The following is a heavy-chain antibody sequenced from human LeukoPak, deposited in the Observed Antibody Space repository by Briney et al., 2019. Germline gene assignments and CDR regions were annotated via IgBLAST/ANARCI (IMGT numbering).Heavy chain of an antibody. V-gene: IGHV3-23*01. CDR1: GFTFSSYA. Sequence: GGSLRLSCAASGFTFSSYAMSWVRQAPGKGLEWVSAISGSGGSTYYADSVKGRFTISRDNSKNTLYLQINSLRAEDTAVYYCAKDGYGPPYYFDYWGQGTLVTVSS. CDR3: AKDGYGPPYYFDY. D-gene: IGHD5-12*01. CDR2: ISGSGGST. J-gene: IGHJ4*02.